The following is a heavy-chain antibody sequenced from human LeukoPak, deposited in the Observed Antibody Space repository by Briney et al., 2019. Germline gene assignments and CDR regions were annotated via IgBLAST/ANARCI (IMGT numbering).Heavy chain of an antibody. CDR3: ARDDRSGYYDD. J-gene: IGHJ4*02. Sequence: GASVKVSCKASGYTFSDYYLHWVRQAPGQGLEWMGWISAYNGNTNNAQKFQGRVTVTTDTSTSTAYMELRSLRSDDTAVYYCARDDRSGYYDDWGQGTLVTVSS. V-gene: IGHV1-18*04. D-gene: IGHD3-22*01. CDR1: GYTFSDYY. CDR2: ISAYNGNT.